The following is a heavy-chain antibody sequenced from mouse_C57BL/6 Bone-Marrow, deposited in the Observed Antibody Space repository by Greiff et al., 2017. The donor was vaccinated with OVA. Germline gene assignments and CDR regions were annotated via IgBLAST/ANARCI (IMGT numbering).Heavy chain of an antibody. CDR3: ASEYFDD. CDR2: IDPSDSYT. Sequence: VQLQQPGAELVRPGTSVKLSCKASGYTFTSYWMHWVKQRPGQGLEWIGVIDPSDSYTNYNQKFKGKATLTVDTSSSTAYMQLSSLTSEDSAVYDCASEYFDDWGQGTTLTVSS. J-gene: IGHJ2*01. V-gene: IGHV1-59*01. CDR1: GYTFTSYW.